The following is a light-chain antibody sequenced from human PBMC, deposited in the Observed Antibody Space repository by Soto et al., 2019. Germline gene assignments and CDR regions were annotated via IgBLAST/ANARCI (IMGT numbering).Light chain of an antibody. CDR3: QRYHNWPSWT. V-gene: IGKV3-15*01. J-gene: IGKJ1*01. Sequence: EIVLYQSPGTLSLTPGERATLSCRAIQSVSSTFLAWYQQKPGQAPGLFIYDASTRASVIPARLSVSGSGTGFTLTICSLQSEDFEVYYCQRYHNWPSWTFGQGTKVDIK. CDR1: QSVSST. CDR2: DAS.